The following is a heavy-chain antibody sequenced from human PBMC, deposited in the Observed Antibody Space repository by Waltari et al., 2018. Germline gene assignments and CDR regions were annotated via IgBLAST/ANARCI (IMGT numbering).Heavy chain of an antibody. D-gene: IGHD3-10*01. J-gene: IGHJ4*02. CDR2: INVGNDNT. Sequence: QVQLVQSGAEVKKPGASVKVSCQAYGYTFTTNPIHWVRQAPGQRLVWMGWINVGNDNTRYSQKFQGRVTITTDTSASTAYMELSNLRSEDTAVYYCAREAVRGGGCFDSWGQGTLVTVSS. V-gene: IGHV1-3*01. CDR3: AREAVRGGGCFDS. CDR1: GYTFTTNP.